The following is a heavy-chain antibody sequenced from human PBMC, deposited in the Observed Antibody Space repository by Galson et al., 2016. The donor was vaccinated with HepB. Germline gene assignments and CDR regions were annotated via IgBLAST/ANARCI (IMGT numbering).Heavy chain of an antibody. J-gene: IGHJ4*02. D-gene: IGHD1-26*01. V-gene: IGHV3-48*01. CDR2: IASTDGTT. CDR3: ARGEGCGSWLVGH. CDR1: GFIFSSHT. Sequence: LRLSCAASGFIFSSHTMSWVRQAPGKGLEWIAHIASTDGTTDYADSVKGRFTISRDNAKNSLFLQMNSLRADDTALYYCARGEGCGSWLVGHWGQGTLVTVSS.